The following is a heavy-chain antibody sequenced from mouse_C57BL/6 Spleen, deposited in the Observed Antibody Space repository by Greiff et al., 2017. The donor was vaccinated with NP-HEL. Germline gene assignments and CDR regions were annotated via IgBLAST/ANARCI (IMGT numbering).Heavy chain of an antibody. CDR1: GFTFSDYG. J-gene: IGHJ1*03. V-gene: IGHV5-17*01. CDR3: ARGFSYGYYGYFDV. Sequence: EVKLMESGGGLVKPGGSLKLSCAASGFTFSDYGMHWVRQAPEKGLEWVAYISSGSSTIYYADTVKGRFTISRDNAKNTLFLQMTSLRSEDTAMYYCARGFSYGYYGYFDVWGTGTTVTVSS. D-gene: IGHD2-2*01. CDR2: ISSGSSTI.